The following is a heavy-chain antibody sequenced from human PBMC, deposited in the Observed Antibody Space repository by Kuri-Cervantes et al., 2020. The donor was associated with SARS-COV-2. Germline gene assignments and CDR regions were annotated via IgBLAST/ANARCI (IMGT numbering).Heavy chain of an antibody. D-gene: IGHD1-26*01. CDR2: IKQDGREK. CDR3: ARAYSGIYYEDY. CDR1: GFTFSSYW. J-gene: IGHJ4*02. Sequence: GESLKISCAASGFTFSSYWMSWVRQAPGKGLEWVANIKQDGREKYYVDSVKGRFTISRDNAKNSLFLQMNSLRVEDTALYYCARAYSGIYYEDYWGQGTLVTVSS. V-gene: IGHV3-7*01.